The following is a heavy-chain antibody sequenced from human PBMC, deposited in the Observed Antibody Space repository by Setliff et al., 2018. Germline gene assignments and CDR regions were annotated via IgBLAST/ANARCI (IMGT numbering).Heavy chain of an antibody. CDR2: ITDSGSKI. Sequence: PEGSLRLSCVGSDFTFSNSAMSWVRQAPGKGLEWVSTITDSGSKILYVDSVKGRFTISRDNSKNSLYLQMDSLRPEDTAVYYCAKDRLFPRYWGLGTLVTVSS. V-gene: IGHV3-23*01. CDR1: DFTFSNSA. CDR3: AKDRLFPRY. J-gene: IGHJ4*02. D-gene: IGHD2-21*01.